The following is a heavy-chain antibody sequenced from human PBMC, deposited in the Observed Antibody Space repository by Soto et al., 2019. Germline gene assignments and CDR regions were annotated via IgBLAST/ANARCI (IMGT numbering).Heavy chain of an antibody. D-gene: IGHD6-13*01. CDR1: GYTFTSYG. V-gene: IGHV1-18*04. Sequence: QVQLVQSGAEVKKPGASVKVSCKASGYTFTSYGISWVRQAPGQGLEGMGWISAYNGNTNYAQKLQGRVTMTTDTSTSTAYMELRSLRSDDTAVYYCAREDSSSWYYYYYGMDVWGQGTTVTVSS. J-gene: IGHJ6*02. CDR2: ISAYNGNT. CDR3: AREDSSSWYYYYYGMDV.